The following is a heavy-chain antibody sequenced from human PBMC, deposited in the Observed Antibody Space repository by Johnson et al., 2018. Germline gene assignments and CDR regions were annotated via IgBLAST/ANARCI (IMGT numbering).Heavy chain of an antibody. D-gene: IGHD1-26*01. CDR2: IYNRGST. CDR1: GGSISSYY. CDR3: ARVTPSGRYPYQYYYAMDV. Sequence: QVQLQESGPGLVKPSETLSLTCTVSGGSISSYYWSWIRQPPGKGLEWIGYIYNRGSTNYNPYLRSRVTISIDTSKKQFSLKLSSVTAADTAVYYCARVTPSGRYPYQYYYAMDVWGQGTTVTVSS. V-gene: IGHV4-59*01. J-gene: IGHJ6*02.